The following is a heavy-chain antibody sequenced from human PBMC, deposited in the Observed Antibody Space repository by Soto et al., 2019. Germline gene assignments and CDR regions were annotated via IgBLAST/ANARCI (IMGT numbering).Heavy chain of an antibody. CDR3: ARRYGYSFDY. V-gene: IGHV4-39*02. Sequence: SETLSLTCSVSGDSISSSTYFWGWVRQPPGKGLEWIGSIYYSGSTYYNPSLKSRVTISVDTSKNHFSLKLRSVTAADTAVYYGARRYGYSFDYWGQGTLVTVSS. CDR2: IYYSGST. J-gene: IGHJ4*02. D-gene: IGHD1-1*01. CDR1: GDSISSSTYF.